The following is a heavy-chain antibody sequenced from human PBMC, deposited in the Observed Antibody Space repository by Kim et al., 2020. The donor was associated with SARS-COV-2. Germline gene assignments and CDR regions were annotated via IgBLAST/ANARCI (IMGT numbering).Heavy chain of an antibody. J-gene: IGHJ4*02. D-gene: IGHD3-3*01. V-gene: IGHV3-30*07. CDR3: ARGEYYDFWSGYYCDY. Sequence: SGQGRFTISRDNSKNTLYLQMNSLRAEDTAVYYCARGEYYDFWSGYYCDYWGQGTLVTVSS.